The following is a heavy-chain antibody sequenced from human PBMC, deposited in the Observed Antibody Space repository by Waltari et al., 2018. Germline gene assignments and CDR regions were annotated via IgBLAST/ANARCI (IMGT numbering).Heavy chain of an antibody. J-gene: IGHJ5*02. CDR3: AREQWLVKNWFDP. CDR2: INHSGST. V-gene: IGHV4-34*01. Sequence: QVQLQQWGAGLLKPSETLSLTCAVYGGSFSGYYWSSIRQPPGKGLEWIGEINHSGSTNYNPSLKRRVTISVDTSKNQFSLKLSSVTAADTAVYYCAREQWLVKNWFDPWGQGTLVTVSS. CDR1: GGSFSGYY. D-gene: IGHD6-19*01.